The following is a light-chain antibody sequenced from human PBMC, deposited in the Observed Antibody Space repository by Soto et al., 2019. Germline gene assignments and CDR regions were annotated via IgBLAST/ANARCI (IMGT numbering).Light chain of an antibody. J-gene: IGLJ3*02. CDR1: SSDVGAYGY. CDR2: EVN. CDR3: SSYTTINTWV. Sequence: QSALTQPASVSGSPGQSITISCTGTSSDVGAYGYVSWYQQHPGKSPKIILYEVNNRPSGLSNRFSGSKSGNTASLTISGLQAEDEADYYCSSYTTINTWVFGRGTKLTVL. V-gene: IGLV2-14*01.